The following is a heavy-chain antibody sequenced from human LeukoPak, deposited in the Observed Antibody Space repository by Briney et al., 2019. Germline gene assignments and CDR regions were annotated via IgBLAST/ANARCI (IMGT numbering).Heavy chain of an antibody. D-gene: IGHD2-2*03. Sequence: ASVKVSCKASGLTFTGYYIHWVRQAPGQGLEWMGWINPNSGGTNYAQKFQGRVTMTRDTSISTAYMELSRLRSDDTAVYYCARDGYCSSTSCYAFDYWGQGTLVTVSS. V-gene: IGHV1-2*02. J-gene: IGHJ4*02. CDR1: GLTFTGYY. CDR2: INPNSGGT. CDR3: ARDGYCSSTSCYAFDY.